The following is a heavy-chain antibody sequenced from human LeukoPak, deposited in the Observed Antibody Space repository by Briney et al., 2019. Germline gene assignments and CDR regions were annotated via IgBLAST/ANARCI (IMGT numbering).Heavy chain of an antibody. J-gene: IGHJ4*02. D-gene: IGHD4-17*01. CDR3: ARLYGDYVYFDY. CDR1: GGSISSGDYY. Sequence: SQTLSLTCTVSGGSISSGDYYWSWIRQHPGKGLEWIGYIYYSGSTNYNPSLKSRVTISVDTSKNQFSLKLSSVTAADTAVYYCARLYGDYVYFDYWGQGTLVTVSS. V-gene: IGHV4-31*03. CDR2: IYYSGST.